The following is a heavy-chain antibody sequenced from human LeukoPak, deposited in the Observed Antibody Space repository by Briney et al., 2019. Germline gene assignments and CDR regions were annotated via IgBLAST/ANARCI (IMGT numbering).Heavy chain of an antibody. D-gene: IGHD3-10*01. CDR1: GFTFSSYG. V-gene: IGHV3-30*02. Sequence: SGGSLRLSCAASGFTFSSYGIHWVRQAPGKGLEWVAFIRYDGSDKYYADSVKGRFTISRDNSKNTLYLQMNSLRAEDTAVYYCAKDPHYYGSGSYYKAVDYWGQGTLVTVSS. CDR3: AKDPHYYGSGSYYKAVDY. CDR2: IRYDGSDK. J-gene: IGHJ4*02.